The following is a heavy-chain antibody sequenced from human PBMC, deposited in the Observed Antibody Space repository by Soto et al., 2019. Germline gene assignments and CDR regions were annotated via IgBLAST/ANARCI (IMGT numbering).Heavy chain of an antibody. J-gene: IGHJ4*02. V-gene: IGHV3-33*01. CDR3: ARDPDGGQWLFNY. CDR1: GFTFTTYA. CDR2: VSSDGTNK. Sequence: QVQLVESGGGVVQTGTSLRLSCAASGFTFTTYAMNWVRQAPGQGLEWVAMVSSDGTNKNYADSVKGRFTVSRDNSKNTLWLQMDSLRADDTAVYYGARDPDGGQWLFNYWVQGSLVTVSS. D-gene: IGHD6-19*01.